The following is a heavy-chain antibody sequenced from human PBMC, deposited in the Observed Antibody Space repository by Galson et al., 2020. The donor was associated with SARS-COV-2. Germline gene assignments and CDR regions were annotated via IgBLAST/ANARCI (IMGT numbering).Heavy chain of an antibody. CDR1: GYTFSSYD. CDR3: ARDIYYGSGVFDF. Sequence: ASVKVSCKASGYTFSSYDFSWVRQAPGQGLEWMGWISAYDGNTYYARNLQGRVSMTTDTSTRTAYMELRSLRSDDTAVYYCARDIYYGSGVFDFWGQGTLVTVSS. D-gene: IGHD3-10*01. CDR2: ISAYDGNT. J-gene: IGHJ4*02. V-gene: IGHV1-18*01.